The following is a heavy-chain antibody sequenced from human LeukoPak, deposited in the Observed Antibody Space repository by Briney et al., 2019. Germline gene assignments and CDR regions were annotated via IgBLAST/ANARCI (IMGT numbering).Heavy chain of an antibody. CDR2: ISGSGSTI. V-gene: IGHV3-11*01. D-gene: IGHD3-16*02. Sequence: PGGSLRLSCAASGLTFSDYYMSWIRQAPGKGLEWVSYISGSGSTIYYADSVKGRFTISRDNAKNSLNLQMNSLRAEDTAVYYCARSDVWGSYLFDYWGQGTLVTVSS. CDR1: GLTFSDYY. CDR3: ARSDVWGSYLFDY. J-gene: IGHJ4*02.